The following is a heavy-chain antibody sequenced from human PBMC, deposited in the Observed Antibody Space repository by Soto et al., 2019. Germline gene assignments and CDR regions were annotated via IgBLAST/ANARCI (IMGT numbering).Heavy chain of an antibody. CDR2: IKPDGSGK. J-gene: IGHJ4*02. Sequence: GGSLRLSCAASGFTFRSNWMSWVRQAPGRGLEWVANIKPDGSGKYYLDSVRGRFTISRDNAENSLFLQIDSLRVEGTAVYYCERDVGVQELDYWGQGTLVTVSS. CDR1: GFTFRSNW. D-gene: IGHD6-6*01. V-gene: IGHV3-7*01. CDR3: ERDVGVQELDY.